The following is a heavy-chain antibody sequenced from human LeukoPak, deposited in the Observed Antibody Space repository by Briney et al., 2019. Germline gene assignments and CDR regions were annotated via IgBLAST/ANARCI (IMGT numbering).Heavy chain of an antibody. CDR1: GFTFSSYA. J-gene: IGHJ5*02. Sequence: GGSLRLSCAASGFTFSSYAMHWVRQAPGKGLEWVAVIWYDGTNKYYADSVKGRFTISRDNSKNTLYLQMNSLRAEDTAVYYCARVHRVIAARPGWFDPWGQGTLVTVSS. CDR3: ARVHRVIAARPGWFDP. V-gene: IGHV3-33*01. CDR2: IWYDGTNK. D-gene: IGHD6-6*01.